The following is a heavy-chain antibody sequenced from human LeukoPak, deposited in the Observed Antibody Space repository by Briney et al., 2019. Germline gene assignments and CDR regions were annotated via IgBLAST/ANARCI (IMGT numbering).Heavy chain of an antibody. V-gene: IGHV4-59*11. D-gene: IGHD1-7*01. CDR1: GGSISSHY. CDR3: ARAGVETGTTRGLDY. CDR2: IYYSGST. Sequence: PSETLSLTCTVSGGSISSHYWSWIRQPPGKGLEWIGYIYYSGSTNYNPSLKSRVTISVDTSKNPFSLKLSSVTAADTAVYYCARAGVETGTTRGLDYWGQGTLVTVSS. J-gene: IGHJ4*02.